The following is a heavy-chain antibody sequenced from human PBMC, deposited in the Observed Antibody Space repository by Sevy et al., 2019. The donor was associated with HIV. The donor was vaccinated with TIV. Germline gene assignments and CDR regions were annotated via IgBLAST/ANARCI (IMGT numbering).Heavy chain of an antibody. D-gene: IGHD6-19*01. CDR2: ISSSSSTI. J-gene: IGHJ6*02. CDR3: ARLRGSEYYYYGMDV. V-gene: IGHV3-48*02. CDR1: GFTFSSYS. Sequence: GGSLRLSCAASGFTFSSYSMNWVRQAPGKGLEWVSYISSSSSTIYYADSVKGRFTISRDNAKSSLYLQMNSLRDEDTAVYYCARLRGSEYYYYGMDVWGQGTTVTVSS.